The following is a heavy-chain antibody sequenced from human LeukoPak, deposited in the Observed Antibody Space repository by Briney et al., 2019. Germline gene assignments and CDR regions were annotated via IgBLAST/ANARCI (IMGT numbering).Heavy chain of an antibody. CDR3: ARVGSRDGYNFDY. Sequence: PSETLSLTCAVSGYSISSGYYWGWIRQPPGKGLEWIGTFYHSGSTYYNPSLKSRVTISVDTSKSQFSLKLSSVTAADTAVYYCARVGSRDGYNFDYWGQGTLVTVSS. CDR1: GYSISSGYY. CDR2: FYHSGST. D-gene: IGHD5-24*01. V-gene: IGHV4-38-2*01. J-gene: IGHJ4*02.